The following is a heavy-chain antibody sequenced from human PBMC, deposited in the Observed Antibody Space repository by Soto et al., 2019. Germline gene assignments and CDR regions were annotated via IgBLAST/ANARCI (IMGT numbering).Heavy chain of an antibody. Sequence: PGGSLRLSCAASGFTFSSYAMHWVRQAPGKGLEWVAVMSYDGNNQYYTDSVKGRFTISRDNSKNTLYLQMNSLRDEDTAVYYCARAMDAAMASKDNWFDPWGQGTLVTVSS. CDR3: ARAMDAAMASKDNWFDP. D-gene: IGHD5-18*01. CDR2: MSYDGNNQ. CDR1: GFTFSSYA. J-gene: IGHJ5*02. V-gene: IGHV3-30*04.